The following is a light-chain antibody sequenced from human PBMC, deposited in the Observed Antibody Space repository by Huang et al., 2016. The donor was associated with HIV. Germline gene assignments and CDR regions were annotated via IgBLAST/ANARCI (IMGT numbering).Light chain of an antibody. Sequence: ETVVTQSPATLSASPGERVTVSCRVSHSVSDKLAWYQHKPGQAPRLLIYGASTRATGIPVRFSGAGSGTDFTLTIASLQSEDSAVYYCHQYSNWRFTFGPGTKVDIK. CDR2: GAS. CDR3: HQYSNWRFT. V-gene: IGKV3-15*01. J-gene: IGKJ3*01. CDR1: HSVSDK.